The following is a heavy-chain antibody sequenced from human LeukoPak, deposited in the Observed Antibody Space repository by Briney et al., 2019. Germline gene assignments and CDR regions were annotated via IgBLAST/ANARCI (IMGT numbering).Heavy chain of an antibody. Sequence: SETLSLTCTVSGGSISSYYWSWIRQPPGKGLEWIGYIYYSGSTNYNPSLKSRVTISVDTSKNQFSLKLSSVTAADTAVYYCARPRGWFGSPDAFDIWGQGTMVTVSS. D-gene: IGHD3-10*01. CDR2: IYYSGST. J-gene: IGHJ3*02. CDR1: GGSISSYY. CDR3: ARPRGWFGSPDAFDI. V-gene: IGHV4-59*08.